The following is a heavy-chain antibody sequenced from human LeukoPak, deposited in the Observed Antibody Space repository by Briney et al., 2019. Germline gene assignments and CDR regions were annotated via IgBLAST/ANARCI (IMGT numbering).Heavy chain of an antibody. V-gene: IGHV1-18*04. CDR3: ARDHALLSGDVDH. D-gene: IGHD2/OR15-2a*01. Sequence: ASVKVSCTASGYTFTSYGISWGRQAPGQGLEWMGWISAYNGKTNYAQKPQGRVTMTTDTSTSTAYMKLRSLRSDDTAVYYCARDHALLSGDVDHWGQGTLVTVSS. J-gene: IGHJ4*02. CDR2: ISAYNGKT. CDR1: GYTFTSYG.